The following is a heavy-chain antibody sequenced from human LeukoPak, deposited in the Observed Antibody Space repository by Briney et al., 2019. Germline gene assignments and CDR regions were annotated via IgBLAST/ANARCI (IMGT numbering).Heavy chain of an antibody. CDR3: ARITYYYGSGSYQFDY. CDR2: IYYSGST. D-gene: IGHD3-10*01. CDR1: GGSISSGGYS. J-gene: IGHJ4*02. Sequence: SETLSLTCAVSGGSISSGGYSWGWIRQPPGKGLEWIGYIYYSGSTHYSPSLKSRVTMSVDTSKHQFSLKLSSATAADTAVYYCARITYYYGSGSYQFDYWGQGTLVTVSS. V-gene: IGHV4-61*08.